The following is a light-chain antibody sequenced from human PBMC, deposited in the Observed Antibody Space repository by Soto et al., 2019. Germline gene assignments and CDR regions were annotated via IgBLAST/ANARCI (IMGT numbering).Light chain of an antibody. Sequence: IVVKQSPAAVSGSPEERATLSSRASQSVGSNLAWYHQKPGQAPSLLIYGASTRATGIPARFSGSGSGTEFTLAISSLQPEDFAVYSCHQSTNRLSTFAQGT. CDR3: HQSTNRLST. J-gene: IGKJ1*01. CDR1: QSVGSN. V-gene: IGKV3-15*01. CDR2: GAS.